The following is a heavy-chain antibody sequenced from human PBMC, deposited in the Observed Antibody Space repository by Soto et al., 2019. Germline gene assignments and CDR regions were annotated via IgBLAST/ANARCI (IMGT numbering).Heavy chain of an antibody. J-gene: IGHJ6*02. CDR1: GGSISSGGYY. V-gene: IGHV4-61*08. CDR3: ARVSMIPYYYYGMDV. D-gene: IGHD3-22*01. Sequence: SETLSLTCTVSGGSISSGGYYWSWIRQHPGKGLEWIGYIYYSGSTNYNPSLKSRVTISVDTSKNQFSLKLSSVTAADTAVYYCARVSMIPYYYYGMDVWGQGTTVTVSS. CDR2: IYYSGST.